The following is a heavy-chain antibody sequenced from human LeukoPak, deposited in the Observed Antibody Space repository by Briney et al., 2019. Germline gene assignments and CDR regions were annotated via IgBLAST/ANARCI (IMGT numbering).Heavy chain of an antibody. CDR3: AKSQAGSSSWYGPYYFDY. CDR1: GFTFSSYG. CDR2: IRYDGSNK. V-gene: IGHV3-30*02. Sequence: GGSLRLSCAASGFTFSSYGMHWVRQAPGKGLEWVAFIRYDGSNKYYADSVKGRFTISRDNSKNTLYLQMNSLRAEDTAVYYCAKSQAGSSSWYGPYYFDYWGQGTLVTVSS. D-gene: IGHD6-13*01. J-gene: IGHJ4*02.